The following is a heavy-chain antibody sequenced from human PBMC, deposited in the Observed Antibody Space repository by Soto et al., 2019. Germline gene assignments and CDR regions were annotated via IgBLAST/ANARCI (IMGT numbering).Heavy chain of an antibody. CDR1: GGSITNSCYY. CDR2: ISHSGAT. D-gene: IGHD1-26*01. V-gene: IGHV4-39*01. J-gene: IGHJ6*02. CDR3: ARQSGGYYYYGMDV. Sequence: SETLSLTCSVSGGSITNSCYYWGCVRQPPGKGLEWVGSISHSGATDYKPSLKSRVTISVDTSKNQFSLTLSSVTAADSAIDYGARQSGGYYYYGMDVWGQGPTVTVSS.